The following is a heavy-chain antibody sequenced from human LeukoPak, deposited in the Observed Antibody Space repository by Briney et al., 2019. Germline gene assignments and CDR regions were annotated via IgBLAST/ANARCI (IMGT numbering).Heavy chain of an antibody. J-gene: IGHJ4*02. Sequence: PGGSLRLSCAASGFSVSDYSMNWVRQAPGKGLEWVSSISSSGSYIYYADSLRGRFIISRDNAKNSLYLQMNSLRAEDTAVYYCARGVAVAGTEEFFDYWGQGTLVTVSS. CDR3: ARGVAVAGTEEFFDY. V-gene: IGHV3-21*04. CDR1: GFSVSDYS. CDR2: ISSSGSYI. D-gene: IGHD6-19*01.